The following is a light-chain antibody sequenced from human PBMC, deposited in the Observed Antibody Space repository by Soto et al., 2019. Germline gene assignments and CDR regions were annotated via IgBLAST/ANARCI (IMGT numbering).Light chain of an antibody. J-gene: IGLJ1*01. CDR1: SSNIGSNT. CDR2: NNN. V-gene: IGLV1-44*01. Sequence: QSVLTQPPSASGTPGQRVTISCSGGSSNIGSNTVDWYQQLPGTAPKLLIYNNNQRPSGVPVRFSGSKSGTSASLAISGLQSEDEADYYCATWDDRLNGYVFGTGTKVTVL. CDR3: ATWDDRLNGYV.